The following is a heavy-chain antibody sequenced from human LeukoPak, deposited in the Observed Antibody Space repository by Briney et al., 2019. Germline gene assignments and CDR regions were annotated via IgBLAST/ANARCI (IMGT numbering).Heavy chain of an antibody. J-gene: IGHJ6*03. D-gene: IGHD2-2*01. Sequence: SQTLSLTCAISGDSVSSNSAAWNWLRQSPSRGLEWLGRTYYRSKLYNDYAVSVKSRITINPDTSKNQFSLQLNSVTPEDTAVYYCARVREVYCSSTSCPSGYYYYMDVWGKGTTVTISS. V-gene: IGHV6-1*01. CDR3: ARVREVYCSSTSCPSGYYYYMDV. CDR2: TYYRSKLYN. CDR1: GDSVSSNSAA.